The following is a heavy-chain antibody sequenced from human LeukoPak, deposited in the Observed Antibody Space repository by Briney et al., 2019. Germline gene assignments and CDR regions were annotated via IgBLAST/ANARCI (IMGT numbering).Heavy chain of an antibody. CDR3: ASFYGSGSNGY. CDR2: IIPIFGTA. Sequence: SVKVSCKASGGTFSSYAISWVRQAPGQGLEWMGGIIPIFGTANYAQKLQGRVTMTTDTSTSTAYMELRSLRSDDTAVYYCASFYGSGSNGYWGQGTLVTVSS. V-gene: IGHV1-69*05. J-gene: IGHJ4*02. CDR1: GGTFSSYA. D-gene: IGHD3-10*01.